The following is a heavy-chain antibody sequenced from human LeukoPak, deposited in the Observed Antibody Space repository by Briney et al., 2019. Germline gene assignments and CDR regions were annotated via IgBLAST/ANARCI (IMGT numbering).Heavy chain of an antibody. CDR2: ISSSSSYI. CDR3: ARDPVGGRPQYYYYYMDV. CDR1: GFTLRSYT. J-gene: IGHJ6*03. Sequence: PGGSLRLSCAASGFTLRSYTMNWVRQAPGKGLEWVSSISSSSSYIYYADSVKGRFTISRDNAENSLYLQMNSLRAEDTAVYYCARDPVGGRPQYYYYYMDVWGKGTTVTVSS. D-gene: IGHD4-23*01. V-gene: IGHV3-21*01.